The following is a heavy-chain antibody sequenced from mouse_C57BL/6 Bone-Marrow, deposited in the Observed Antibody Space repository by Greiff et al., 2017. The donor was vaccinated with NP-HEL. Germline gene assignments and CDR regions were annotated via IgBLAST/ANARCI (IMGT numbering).Heavy chain of an antibody. V-gene: IGHV1-55*01. CDR1: GYTFTGYW. J-gene: IGHJ2*01. CDR2: IYPGSGST. Sequence: QVQLQQPGAELVKPGASVKMSCKASGYTFTGYWITWVKQRPGQGLEWIGDIYPGSGSTNYNEKFKSKATLTVDTSSSTAYMQLRSLTSEDSAVYYCARERPQLPYFDYWGQGTTLTVSS. D-gene: IGHD6-1*01. CDR3: ARERPQLPYFDY.